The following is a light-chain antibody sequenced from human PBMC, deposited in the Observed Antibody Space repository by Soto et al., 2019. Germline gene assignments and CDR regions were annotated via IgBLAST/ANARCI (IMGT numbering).Light chain of an antibody. V-gene: IGLV2-14*01. CDR1: SSDVGGYNY. J-gene: IGLJ1*01. Sequence: QSALTQPASVSGSPGQSITISCTGTSSDVGGYNYVSWYQQNPGKAPKLMIYDVSNRPSGVSNRFSGSKSGNTASLTISGIQDEDEADYYCSSYTSSSTLYVFGTGTKLTVL. CDR2: DVS. CDR3: SSYTSSSTLYV.